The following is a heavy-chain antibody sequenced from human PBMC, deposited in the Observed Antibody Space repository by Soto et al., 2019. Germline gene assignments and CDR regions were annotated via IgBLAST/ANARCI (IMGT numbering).Heavy chain of an antibody. Sequence: ASVKVSCKASGYTFTRYAMHWVRQAPGQRLEWMGWINPNSGGTNYAQKFQGWVTMTRDTSISTAYMELSRLRSDDTAVYYCARETLEAFDIWGQGTMVTVSS. J-gene: IGHJ3*02. CDR2: INPNSGGT. CDR3: ARETLEAFDI. V-gene: IGHV1-2*04. D-gene: IGHD1-1*01. CDR1: GYTFTRYA.